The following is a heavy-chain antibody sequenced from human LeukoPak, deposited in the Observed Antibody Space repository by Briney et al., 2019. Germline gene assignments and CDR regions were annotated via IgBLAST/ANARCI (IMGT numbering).Heavy chain of an antibody. CDR1: GFTFSSYV. CDR2: IKQDGSEK. CDR3: AKDLLDLSSDY. Sequence: GGSLRLSCAASGFTFSSYVMSWVRRAPGKGLEWVANIKQDGSEKYYVDSVKGRFTISRDNAKNSLYLQMNSLRAEDTAVYYCAKDLLDLSSDYWGQRTLVTVSS. D-gene: IGHD3-16*02. V-gene: IGHV3-7*03. J-gene: IGHJ4*02.